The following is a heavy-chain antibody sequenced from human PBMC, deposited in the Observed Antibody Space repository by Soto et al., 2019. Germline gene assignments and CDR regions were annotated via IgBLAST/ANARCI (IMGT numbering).Heavy chain of an antibody. V-gene: IGHV1-18*01. CDR3: ATMYYYDSSGYWFLDY. Sequence: ASVKVSCKDSGYTFTSYGISWVRQAPGQGLEWMGWISAYNGNTNYAQKLQGRVTMTTDTSTSTAFMELRSLRSDDTAVYYCATMYYYDSSGYWFLDYWGQGTLVTVSS. D-gene: IGHD3-22*01. CDR2: ISAYNGNT. J-gene: IGHJ4*02. CDR1: GYTFTSYG.